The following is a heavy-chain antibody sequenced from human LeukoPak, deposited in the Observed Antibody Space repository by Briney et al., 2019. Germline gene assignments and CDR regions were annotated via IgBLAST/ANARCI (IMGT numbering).Heavy chain of an antibody. CDR1: GFTFSSYA. CDR3: ARGYYGSGKSWFDP. D-gene: IGHD3-10*01. J-gene: IGHJ5*02. Sequence: GGSLRLSCAASGFTFSSYAMNWVRQAPGKGLEWVSDISSSSSTIFYADSVKGRFTISRDNAKNSLYLQMNSLRAEDTAVYYCARGYYGSGKSWFDPWGQGTLVTVSS. V-gene: IGHV3-48*01. CDR2: ISSSSSTI.